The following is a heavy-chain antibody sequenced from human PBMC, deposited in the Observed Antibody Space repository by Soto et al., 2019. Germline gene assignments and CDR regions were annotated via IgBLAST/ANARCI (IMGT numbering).Heavy chain of an antibody. D-gene: IGHD2-21*02. J-gene: IGHJ1*01. CDR3: ARPPRGAYCGGDCYHEYFQH. CDR2: IIPIFGTA. Sequence: QVQLVQSGAEVKKPGSSVKVSCKASGGTFSSYAISWVRQAPGQGLEWMGGIIPIFGTANNAQKFQGRVTNTADESTSTAYMELGSLRSEDTAVYYCARPPRGAYCGGDCYHEYFQHCGQGTLVTVSS. V-gene: IGHV1-69*12. CDR1: GGTFSSYA.